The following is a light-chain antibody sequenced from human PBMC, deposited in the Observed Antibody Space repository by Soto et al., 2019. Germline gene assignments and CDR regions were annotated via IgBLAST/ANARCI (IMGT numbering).Light chain of an antibody. CDR3: SSYTTSNTWV. V-gene: IGLV2-14*01. J-gene: IGLJ3*02. Sequence: QSVLTQPASVSGSPGRSITISCTGTSSDIGDYNFVSWYQQHPGEAPKVMIYAVSNRPSGVSNRFSDSKSGNTASLTISGLQTEDEADYYCSSYTTSNTWVFGGGTKLTVL. CDR2: AVS. CDR1: SSDIGDYNF.